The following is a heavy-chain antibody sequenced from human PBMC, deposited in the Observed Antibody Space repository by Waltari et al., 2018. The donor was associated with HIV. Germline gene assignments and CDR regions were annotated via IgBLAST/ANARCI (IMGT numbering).Heavy chain of an antibody. Sequence: QVQLPESGPGLVKPSETLSLPCAVPGYSISNGYYWVWVRPPPGKGLEWIVSIYHSGSADLNPSLKSRVTISVETSKNQFSLRLSSVTAADTAVYYCVRVGDDYVWGSYRHDSYFDYWGQGTLVTVSS. CDR3: VRVGDDYVWGSYRHDSYFDY. J-gene: IGHJ4*02. CDR2: IYHSGSA. CDR1: GYSISNGYY. V-gene: IGHV4-38-2*01. D-gene: IGHD3-16*02.